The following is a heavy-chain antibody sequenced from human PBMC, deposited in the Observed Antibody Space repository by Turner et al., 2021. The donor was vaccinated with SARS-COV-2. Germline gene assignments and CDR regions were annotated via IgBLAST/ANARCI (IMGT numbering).Heavy chain of an antibody. J-gene: IGHJ4*02. CDR1: YIGSYF. CDR2: IDHSGDT. CDR3: ARSGDSWPHDF. Sequence: QVLLRESGPGLVRPSETLSLNCNVNYIGSYFWSWIRQRPGKTLEWIAYIDHSGDTSYNPSLKSRVTISIDTSQNQISLKLRSVTAADTAVYFCARSGDSWPHDFWGLGTLVTVSS. V-gene: IGHV4-59*01. D-gene: IGHD6-13*01.